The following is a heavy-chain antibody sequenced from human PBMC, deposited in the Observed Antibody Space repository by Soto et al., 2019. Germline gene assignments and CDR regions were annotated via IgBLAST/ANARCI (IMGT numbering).Heavy chain of an antibody. J-gene: IGHJ5*02. CDR3: ARDQSDHYGSGSYYNDPNWFDP. CDR2: IWYDGSNK. CDR1: GFTFSSYA. D-gene: IGHD3-10*01. V-gene: IGHV3-33*08. Sequence: PGGSLRLSCAASGFTFSSYAMHWVRQAPGKGLEWVAVIWYDGSNKYYADSVKGRFTISRDNSKNTLYLQMNSLRAEDTAVYYCARDQSDHYGSGSYYNDPNWFDPWGQGTLVTVSS.